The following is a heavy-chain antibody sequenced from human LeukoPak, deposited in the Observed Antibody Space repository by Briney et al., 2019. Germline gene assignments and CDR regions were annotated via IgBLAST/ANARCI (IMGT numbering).Heavy chain of an antibody. Sequence: GSSVKVSCKASGGTLSSYAISWVRQAPGQGLEWMGGIIPIFGTANYAQKFQGRVTITTDESTSTAYMELSSLRSEDTAVYYCAREDRENWNYFSPEAFDIWGQGTMVTVSS. CDR3: AREDRENWNYFSPEAFDI. CDR2: IIPIFGTA. V-gene: IGHV1-69*05. D-gene: IGHD1-7*01. CDR1: GGTLSSYA. J-gene: IGHJ3*02.